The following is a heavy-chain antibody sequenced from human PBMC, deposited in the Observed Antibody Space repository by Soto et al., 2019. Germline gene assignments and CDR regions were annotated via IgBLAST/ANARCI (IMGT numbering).Heavy chain of an antibody. CDR1: GGSISSSSYY. V-gene: IGHV4-39*01. CDR2: IYYSGST. Sequence: PSETLSLTCTVSGGSISSSSYYWGWIRHPPGKGLEWIGSIYYSGSTYYNPSLKSQVTISVDTSKNQFSLKLSSVTAADTAVYYCARGSGIAAYNWFDPWGQGTLVTVSS. J-gene: IGHJ5*02. D-gene: IGHD6-13*01. CDR3: ARGSGIAAYNWFDP.